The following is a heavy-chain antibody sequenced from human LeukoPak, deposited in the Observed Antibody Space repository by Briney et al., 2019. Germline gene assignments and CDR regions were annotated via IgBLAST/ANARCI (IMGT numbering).Heavy chain of an antibody. Sequence: GGSLRLSCAASGFTFSSHGMHWVRQAPGKGLEWVAVISYDGSNKYYADSVKGRFTISRDNSKNTLYLQMNSLRAEDTAVYYCARSWIQLWSPFDYWGQGTLVTVSS. V-gene: IGHV3-30*19. D-gene: IGHD5-18*01. CDR2: ISYDGSNK. CDR1: GFTFSSHG. CDR3: ARSWIQLWSPFDY. J-gene: IGHJ4*02.